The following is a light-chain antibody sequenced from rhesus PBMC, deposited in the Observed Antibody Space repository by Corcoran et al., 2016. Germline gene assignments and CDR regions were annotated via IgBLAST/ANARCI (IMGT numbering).Light chain of an antibody. V-gene: IGKV1-21*01. Sequence: DIQMTQSPSSLSASVGDRVTITCRASQGISSWLAWYQQKPGKAPKLLNYKASSLQSGVPSRLSGSGSGTEFTLTISSLQPEDFVSYYCQQYDRAPLTFGGGTKVEIK. CDR2: KAS. CDR1: QGISSW. J-gene: IGKJ4*01. CDR3: QQYDRAPLT.